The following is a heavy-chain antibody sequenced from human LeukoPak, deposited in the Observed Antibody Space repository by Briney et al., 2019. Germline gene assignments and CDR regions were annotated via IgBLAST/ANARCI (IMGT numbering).Heavy chain of an antibody. V-gene: IGHV4-4*09. CDR1: GGSVSSYY. CDR3: ARFHSGPSGWYVLWYFDL. D-gene: IGHD6-19*01. Sequence: PSETLSLTCTVSGGSVSSYYWSWLRQPPGQGLEWIGYIYSSESTSYNPSLESRVTMSVDTSKNQFLLKLSSVTAEDTAVYYCARFHSGPSGWYVLWYFDLWGRGTLVTVSS. CDR2: IYSSEST. J-gene: IGHJ2*01.